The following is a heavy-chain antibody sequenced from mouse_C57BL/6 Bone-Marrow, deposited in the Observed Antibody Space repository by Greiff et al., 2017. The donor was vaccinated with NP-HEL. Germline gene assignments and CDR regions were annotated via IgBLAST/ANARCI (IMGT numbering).Heavy chain of an antibody. J-gene: IGHJ4*01. D-gene: IGHD1-1*01. CDR3: ARDTTVVANSPYYYAMDY. CDR1: GFTFSDYG. V-gene: IGHV5-17*01. Sequence: EVQGVESGGGLVKPGGSLKLSCAASGFTFSDYGMHWVRQAPEKGLEWVAYISSGSSTIYYADTVKGRFTISRDNAKNTLFLQMTSLRSEDTAMYYCARDTTVVANSPYYYAMDYWGQGTSVTVSS. CDR2: ISSGSSTI.